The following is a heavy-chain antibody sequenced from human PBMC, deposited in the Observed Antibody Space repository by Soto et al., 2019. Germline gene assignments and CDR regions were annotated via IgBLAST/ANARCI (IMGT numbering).Heavy chain of an antibody. V-gene: IGHV1-18*01. CDR3: ARDSPPVDY. CDR1: GYTFTNYG. Sequence: QVQLVQSGAEVKKPGASVQVSCKASGYTFTNYGISWVRQAPGQGLEWMGWFSGYNGNTNYAQKLQGRVTMTTDTSTSKAYMERRSLRSDDTAVYDCARDSPPVDYWGQGTLVTVSS. CDR2: FSGYNGNT. J-gene: IGHJ4*02.